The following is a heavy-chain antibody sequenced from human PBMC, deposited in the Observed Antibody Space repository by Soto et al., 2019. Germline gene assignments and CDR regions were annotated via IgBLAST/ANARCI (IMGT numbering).Heavy chain of an antibody. CDR2: IIPRSAKS. V-gene: IGHV1-69*12. Sequence: QVQLVQSGAEVKKPGSSVKVSCKASGDTLSTYSITWMRQVPGQGLEWMGGIIPRSAKSNYAQKFQGRVTITADESTSTAYMELSSLRSEDTAVYYCAREGLVFVPTTVNSDYYYYAMDVWGQGTTVTVSS. CDR1: GDTLSTYS. CDR3: AREGLVFVPTTVNSDYYYYAMDV. J-gene: IGHJ6*02. D-gene: IGHD1-1*01.